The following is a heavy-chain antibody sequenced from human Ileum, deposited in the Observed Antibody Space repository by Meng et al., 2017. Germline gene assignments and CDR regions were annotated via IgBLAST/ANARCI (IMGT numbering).Heavy chain of an antibody. CDR3: AHRVHLYTCSWSY. CDR2: IYWNDEK. V-gene: IGHV2-5*01. D-gene: IGHD1-1*01. Sequence: ISVRVCVATRIKPPQTLALTCTSSAFSFTTSGGGVGWSPQPPGKALEWLALIYWNDEKHYSPSLKSRLTITKDTSKNQVVLTMTNMDPVDTATYYCAHRVHLYTCSWSYCGQGTLVTVSS. J-gene: IGHJ4*02. CDR1: AFSFTTSGGG.